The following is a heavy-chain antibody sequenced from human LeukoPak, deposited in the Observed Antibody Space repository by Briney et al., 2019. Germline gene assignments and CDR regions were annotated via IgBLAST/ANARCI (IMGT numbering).Heavy chain of an antibody. J-gene: IGHJ4*02. Sequence: PGGSLRLSCAASGFTLSNYVVNWVRQAPGKGLEWVSAISGSGGSTKYADSVKGRFTISGDNSKNTLYLQMNSLRAEDTAVYYCAKSQSGWCSFDYWGQGTLVTVSS. CDR1: GFTLSNYV. V-gene: IGHV3-23*01. CDR2: ISGSGGST. CDR3: AKSQSGWCSFDY. D-gene: IGHD6-19*01.